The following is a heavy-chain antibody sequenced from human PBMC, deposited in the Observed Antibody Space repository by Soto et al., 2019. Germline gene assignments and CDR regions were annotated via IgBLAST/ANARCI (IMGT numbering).Heavy chain of an antibody. CDR3: AKASPGGAAAGTSPYYYYGMDV. D-gene: IGHD6-13*01. CDR1: GFTFSSYA. CDR2: ISGSGGST. Sequence: GGSLRLSCAASGFTFSSYAMSWVRQAPGKGLEWVSAISGSGGSTYYADSVKGRFTISRDNSKNTLYLQMNSLRAEDTAVYYCAKASPGGAAAGTSPYYYYGMDVWGQGTKVTVSS. V-gene: IGHV3-23*01. J-gene: IGHJ6*02.